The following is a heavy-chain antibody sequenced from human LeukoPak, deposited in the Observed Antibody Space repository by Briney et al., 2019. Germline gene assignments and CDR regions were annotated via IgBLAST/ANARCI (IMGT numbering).Heavy chain of an antibody. V-gene: IGHV3-30*04. J-gene: IGHJ4*02. CDR1: GFTFSSYA. D-gene: IGHD1-1*01. CDR3: AREVQLERLGFGKEGSAFDY. Sequence: PGGSLRLSCAAFGFTFSSYAMHWVRQAPGKGLEWVAVISYDGSNKYYADSVKGRFTISRDNAKNSLYLQMNSLRAEDTAVYYCAREVQLERLGFGKEGSAFDYWGQGTLVTVSS. CDR2: ISYDGSNK.